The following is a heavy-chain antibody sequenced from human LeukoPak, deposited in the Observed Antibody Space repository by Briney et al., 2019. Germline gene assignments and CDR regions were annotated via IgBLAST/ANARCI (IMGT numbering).Heavy chain of an antibody. J-gene: IGHJ4*02. CDR1: GFTFSDYD. D-gene: IGHD1-1*01. CDR3: ARVAKERVGGVYYFDY. Sequence: GGSLRLSCAASGFTFSDYDMHWVRQATGKGLEWVSAIGTAGGTYYTGSVKGRFTISRENAKNSLYLQMNSLRAGDTTVYYCARVAKERVGGVYYFDYWGQGTLVTVSS. V-gene: IGHV3-13*01. CDR2: IGTAGGT.